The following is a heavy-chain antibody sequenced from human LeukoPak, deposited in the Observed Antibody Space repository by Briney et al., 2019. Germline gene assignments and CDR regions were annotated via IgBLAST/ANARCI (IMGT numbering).Heavy chain of an antibody. CDR3: ARPLYSNYDILTGSSYAFDI. CDR2: IYPGDSDT. V-gene: IGHV5-51*01. D-gene: IGHD3-9*01. CDR1: GYSFTSYW. J-gene: IGHJ3*02. Sequence: GESLKISCKGSGYSFTSYWIGWVRQMPGKGLEWMGIIYPGDSDTRYSPSFQGQVTISADKSISTAYLQWSSLKASDTAMYYCARPLYSNYDILTGSSYAFDIWGQGTMVTVSS.